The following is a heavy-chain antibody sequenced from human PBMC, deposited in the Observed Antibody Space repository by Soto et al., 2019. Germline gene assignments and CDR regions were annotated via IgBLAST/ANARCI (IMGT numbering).Heavy chain of an antibody. CDR3: ARGGILSRGRVVGAKLISIDY. D-gene: IGHD1-26*01. V-gene: IGHV4-34*01. CDR2: INHSGST. J-gene: IGHJ4*02. Sequence: SETLSLTCAVYGGSFSGYYWSWIRQPPGKGLEWIGEINHSGSTNYNPSLKSRVTISVDTSKNQFSLKLSSVTAADTAVYYCARGGILSRGRVVGAKLISIDYWGQGTLVTVS. CDR1: GGSFSGYY.